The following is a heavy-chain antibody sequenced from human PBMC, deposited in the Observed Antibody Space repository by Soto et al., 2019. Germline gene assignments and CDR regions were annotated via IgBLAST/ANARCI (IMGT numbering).Heavy chain of an antibody. Sequence: GGSLRLSCAASGFTFSGSAMHWVRQASGKGLEWVGRIRSKANSYATAYAASVKGRFTISRDDSKNTAYLQMNSLKTEDTAVYYCTSDISDYGDSDGRYYYYGMDVWGQGTTVTVSS. J-gene: IGHJ6*02. CDR3: TSDISDYGDSDGRYYYYGMDV. V-gene: IGHV3-73*01. CDR1: GFTFSGSA. CDR2: IRSKANSYAT. D-gene: IGHD4-17*01.